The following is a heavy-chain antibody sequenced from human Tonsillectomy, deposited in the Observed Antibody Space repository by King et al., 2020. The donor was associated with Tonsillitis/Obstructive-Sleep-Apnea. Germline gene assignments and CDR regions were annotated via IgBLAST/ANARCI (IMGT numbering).Heavy chain of an antibody. Sequence: QLVQSGGGLVQPGGSLRLSCAASGFTFRNYWMSWVRLAPGEALEWVANIKPDGVEKFYVDSVKGRCTISRDNAKNFLYLQMNSLRAEDTAVYYCTAWGSGNYWGQGALVTVSS. J-gene: IGHJ4*02. CDR3: TAWGSGNY. CDR2: IKPDGVEK. D-gene: IGHD3-16*01. V-gene: IGHV3-7*01. CDR1: GFTFRNYW.